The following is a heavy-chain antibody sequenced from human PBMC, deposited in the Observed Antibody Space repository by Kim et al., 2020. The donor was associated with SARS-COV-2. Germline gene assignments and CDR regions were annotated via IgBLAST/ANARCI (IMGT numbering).Heavy chain of an antibody. Sequence: TRYSPSFQGQVTISADKSISTAYLQWSSLKASDTAMYYCARPDSSGGMDVWGQGTTVTVSS. CDR3: ARPDSSGGMDV. D-gene: IGHD6-19*01. J-gene: IGHJ6*02. V-gene: IGHV5-51*01. CDR2: T.